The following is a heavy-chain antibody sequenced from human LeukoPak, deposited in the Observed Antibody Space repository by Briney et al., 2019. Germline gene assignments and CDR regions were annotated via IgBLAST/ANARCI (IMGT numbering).Heavy chain of an antibody. V-gene: IGHV3-74*01. Sequence: GGSLRLSCAASGFTFSSYWMHWVRQAPGKGLVWVSRINSDGSSTSYADSVKGRFTVSRDNAKNTLYLQMNSLRAEDTAVYYYATSDLRIFDYWGQGTLVTVSS. J-gene: IGHJ4*02. CDR3: ATSDLRIFDY. CDR2: INSDGSST. CDR1: GFTFSSYW. D-gene: IGHD3-16*01.